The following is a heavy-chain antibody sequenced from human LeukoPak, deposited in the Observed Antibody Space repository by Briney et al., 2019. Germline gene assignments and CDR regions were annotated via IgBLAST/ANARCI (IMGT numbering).Heavy chain of an antibody. D-gene: IGHD3-16*01. CDR3: ATDPFRERFGAFDP. CDR1: GGSISSYY. Sequence: PSETLSLTCTVSGGSISSYYWSWIRQPPGKGLEWIGYINYSGRTNYNPSLKSRVTISVDTSKNQFSLKLSSVSAADTAIYYCATDPFRERFGAFDPWGQGTLVTVSS. CDR2: INYSGRT. V-gene: IGHV4-59*01. J-gene: IGHJ5*02.